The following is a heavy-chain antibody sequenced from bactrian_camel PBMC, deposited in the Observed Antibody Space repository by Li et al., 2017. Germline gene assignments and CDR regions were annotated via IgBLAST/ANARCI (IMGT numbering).Heavy chain of an antibody. CDR2: IDNDGTT. J-gene: IGHJ4*01. D-gene: IGHD6*01. V-gene: IGHV3S53*01. CDR1: GYTFSTYC. CDR3: AAELTQFCGRGRTWWGRY. Sequence: HVQLVESGGGSVQAGGSLRLSCAASGYTFSTYCMGWFRQAPGKEREGVAGIDNDGTTTYGDAVKGRVTISQDHAQNTLYLQMNSLKPEDTAMYYCAAELTQFCGRGRTWWGRYWGQGTQVTVS.